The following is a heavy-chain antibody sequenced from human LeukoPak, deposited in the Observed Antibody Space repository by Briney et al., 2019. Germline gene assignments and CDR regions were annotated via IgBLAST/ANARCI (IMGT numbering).Heavy chain of an antibody. Sequence: ASVKVSCKASGYTFTSYYMHWVRQAPGQGLEWMGLINPTGGSTGYAQKFQGRVTMTRDTSISTAYMELSRLRSDDTAVYYCARVYGSGGHFDYWGQGTLVTVSS. CDR3: ARVYGSGGHFDY. J-gene: IGHJ4*02. CDR2: INPTGGST. V-gene: IGHV1-46*01. CDR1: GYTFTSYY. D-gene: IGHD3-10*01.